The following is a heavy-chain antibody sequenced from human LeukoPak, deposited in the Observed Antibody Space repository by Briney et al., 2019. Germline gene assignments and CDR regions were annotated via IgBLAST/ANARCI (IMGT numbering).Heavy chain of an antibody. CDR1: GYTFTRYD. V-gene: IGHV1-8*03. CDR3: ARAYGSGWYPIDY. D-gene: IGHD6-19*01. J-gene: IGHJ4*02. CDR2: INLKSGNT. Sequence: ASVKVSCKASGYTFTRYDINWVRQATGQGLEWMGWINLKSGNTGHAQKFQGRVTITRDTSISTVYLELSSLRSEDTAVYYCARAYGSGWYPIDYWGQGTLVTVSS.